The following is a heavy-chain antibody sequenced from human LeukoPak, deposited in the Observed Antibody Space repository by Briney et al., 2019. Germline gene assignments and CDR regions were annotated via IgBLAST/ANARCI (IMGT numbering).Heavy chain of an antibody. J-gene: IGHJ4*02. CDR1: GGSISSSSYY. V-gene: IGHV4-61*02. D-gene: IGHD1-26*01. CDR3: ARENSGSYREFDY. Sequence: PSETLSLTCTVSGGSISSSSYYWGWIRQPAGKGLEWIGRIYTSGSTNYNPSLKSRVTMSVDTSKNQFSLKLSSVTAADTAVFYCARENSGSYREFDYWGQGTLVTVSS. CDR2: IYTSGST.